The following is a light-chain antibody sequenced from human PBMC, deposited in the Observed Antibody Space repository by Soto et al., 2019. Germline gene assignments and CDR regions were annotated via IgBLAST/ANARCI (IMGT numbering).Light chain of an antibody. CDR2: RNE. CDR3: QSFDSNLGDYV. Sequence: QSVLTQPPSVSGAPGQRVTISCTGTSSNIGAGYDVPWYQQLPGTAPKLLIYRNENRPSGVSDRFSGSKSGTSASLAITGVQGEDEADYYCQSFDSNLGDYVFGPGAKVTVL. CDR1: SSNIGAGYD. V-gene: IGLV1-40*01. J-gene: IGLJ1*01.